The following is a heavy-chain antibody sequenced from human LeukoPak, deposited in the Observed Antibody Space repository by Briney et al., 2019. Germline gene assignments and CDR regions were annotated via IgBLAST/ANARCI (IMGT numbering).Heavy chain of an antibody. Sequence: GGSLRLSCAASGFTFSTYSMNWVRQAPGKGLEWVSYISTSSSTMYYADSVQGRFTISRDNAKNSLYLQMNSLRADDTAVYYCATLPYYDFWSGYYTGGYFDYWGQGTLVTVSS. CDR3: ATLPYYDFWSGYYTGGYFDY. CDR1: GFTFSTYS. CDR2: ISTSSSTM. D-gene: IGHD3-3*01. J-gene: IGHJ4*02. V-gene: IGHV3-48*04.